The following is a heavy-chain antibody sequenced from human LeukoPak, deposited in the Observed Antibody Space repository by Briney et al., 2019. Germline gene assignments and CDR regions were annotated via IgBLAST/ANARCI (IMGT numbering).Heavy chain of an antibody. CDR1: GFTFSSYA. Sequence: GGPLRLSCAASGFTFSSYAMSWVRQAPGKGLEWVSAISGSGGSTYYADSVKGRFTISRDNSKNTLYLQMNSLRAEDTAVYYCAKDGSSWSNYYYYMDVWGKGTTVTVSS. D-gene: IGHD6-13*01. J-gene: IGHJ6*03. CDR3: AKDGSSWSNYYYYMDV. V-gene: IGHV3-23*01. CDR2: ISGSGGST.